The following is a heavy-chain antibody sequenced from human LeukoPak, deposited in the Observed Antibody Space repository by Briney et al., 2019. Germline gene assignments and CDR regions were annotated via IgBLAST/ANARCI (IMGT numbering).Heavy chain of an antibody. CDR1: GGTFTNYA. CDR3: AKDDGSATMGFDS. V-gene: IGHV1-69*05. Sequence: ASVKVSCKASGGTFTNYAFSWVRQAPGQGVEWMGGIIPIFRTTNYAEHFQGRVTITTDESTSTAYLDLSSLRSEDTAVYYCAKDDGSATMGFDSWGQGTLVSVSS. CDR2: IIPIFRTT. J-gene: IGHJ5*01.